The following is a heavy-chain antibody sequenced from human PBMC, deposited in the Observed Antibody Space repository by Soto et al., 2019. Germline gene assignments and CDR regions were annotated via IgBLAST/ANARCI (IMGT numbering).Heavy chain of an antibody. J-gene: IGHJ4*02. CDR1: GFSLSTSGVG. V-gene: IGHV2-5*02. CDR3: ALFTGYSSGWYLSY. Sequence: QITLKESGPPLVKPTQTLTLTCTFSGFSLSTSGVGVGWIRQPPGKALEWLALIYWDDDKRYSPSLKSRLTITKDTSKNQVVLTMTNMDPVDTATYYCALFTGYSSGWYLSYWGQGTLVTVSS. D-gene: IGHD6-19*01. CDR2: IYWDDDK.